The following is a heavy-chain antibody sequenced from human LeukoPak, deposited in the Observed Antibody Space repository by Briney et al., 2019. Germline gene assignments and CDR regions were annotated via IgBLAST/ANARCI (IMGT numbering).Heavy chain of an antibody. D-gene: IGHD3-22*01. CDR2: ISGSGGST. Sequence: QPGGSLRLSCAASGFTFSSYTMSWVRQAPGKGLEWVSAISGSGGSTYYADSVKGRFTISRDNSKNTLYLQMNSLRAEDTAVYYCVGVVSSGLNDYWGQGTLVTVSS. CDR3: VGVVSSGLNDY. J-gene: IGHJ4*02. CDR1: GFTFSSYT. V-gene: IGHV3-23*01.